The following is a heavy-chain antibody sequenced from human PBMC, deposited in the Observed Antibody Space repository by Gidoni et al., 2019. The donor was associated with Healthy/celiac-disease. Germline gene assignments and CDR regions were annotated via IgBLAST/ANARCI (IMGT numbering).Heavy chain of an antibody. D-gene: IGHD6-19*01. CDR3: ARRAVAGTLDYYYYYYYMDV. V-gene: IGHV4-39*01. CDR1: GGSISSSSYY. J-gene: IGHJ6*03. Sequence: QLQLQESGPGLVKPSETLSLTCTVSGGSISSSSYYWGWIRQPPGKGLEWIGSIYYSGSTYYNTSLKSRVTISVDTSKNQFSLKLSSVAAADTAVYYCARRAVAGTLDYYYYYYYMDVWGKGTTVTVSS. CDR2: IYYSGST.